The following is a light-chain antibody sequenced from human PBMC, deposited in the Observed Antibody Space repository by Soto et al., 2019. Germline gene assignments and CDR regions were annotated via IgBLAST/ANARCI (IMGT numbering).Light chain of an antibody. Sequence: QSALTQPRSVSGSPGQSVTISSPGPNIDIGGFPYVSWYQQVPGKAPKLMISAVTQRPSGVPDRFSGSKSGNTTSLTISGLQADDEADYFCCSYTASDLWVFGGGTKLTVL. CDR2: AVT. CDR1: NIDIGGFPY. J-gene: IGLJ3*02. CDR3: CSYTASDLWV. V-gene: IGLV2-11*01.